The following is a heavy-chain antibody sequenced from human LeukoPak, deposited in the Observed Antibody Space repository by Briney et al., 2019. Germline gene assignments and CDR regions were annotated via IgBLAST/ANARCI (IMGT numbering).Heavy chain of an antibody. D-gene: IGHD3-22*01. Sequence: GASVKVSRKASGGTFSSYAISWVRQAPGQGLEWMGRIIPILGIANYAQKFQGRVTITADKSTSTAYMELSSLRSEDTAVYYCARGDYYDSSGYAYYFDYWGQGTLVTVSS. J-gene: IGHJ4*02. CDR3: ARGDYYDSSGYAYYFDY. CDR2: IIPILGIA. V-gene: IGHV1-69*04. CDR1: GGTFSSYA.